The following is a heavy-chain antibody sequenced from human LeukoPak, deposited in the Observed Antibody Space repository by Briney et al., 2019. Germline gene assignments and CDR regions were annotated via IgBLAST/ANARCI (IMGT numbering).Heavy chain of an antibody. CDR2: IYPGDSHT. CDR1: GYSFPNYW. D-gene: IGHD2-2*02. CDR3: ARGPYAYTSSATLGSYNWFDP. J-gene: IGHJ5*02. Sequence: GESLKISCKGSGYSFPNYWIGWVRQMPGKGLEWMGTIYPGDSHTRYSPSFQDQVTISVDKSISTAYLQWSSLKASDTAMYYCARGPYAYTSSATLGSYNWFDPWGQGSLVTVSS. V-gene: IGHV5-51*01.